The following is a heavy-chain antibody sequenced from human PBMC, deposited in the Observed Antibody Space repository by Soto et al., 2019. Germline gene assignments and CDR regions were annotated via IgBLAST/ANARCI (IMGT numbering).Heavy chain of an antibody. CDR2: INPSGGST. J-gene: IGHJ4*02. V-gene: IGHV1-46*04. Sequence: QVQLVQSGAEVKKPGASVKVSCKASGYTFTSCYMHWVRQAPGQGLEWMGIINPSGGSTNYAQKLQDRVTWTRDTPTGTVYMELSSLESEDTAVYYCARADKGGGYWGQGTLVTVSS. CDR1: GYTFTSCY. D-gene: IGHD3-16*01. CDR3: ARADKGGGY.